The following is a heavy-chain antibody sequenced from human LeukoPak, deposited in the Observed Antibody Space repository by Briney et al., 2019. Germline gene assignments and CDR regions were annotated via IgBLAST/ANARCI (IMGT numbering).Heavy chain of an antibody. J-gene: IGHJ4*02. D-gene: IGHD3-22*01. V-gene: IGHV4-61*02. Sequence: PSETLSLTCTVSGGSISSGSYYWSWIRQPAGKGLEWIGRIYTSGSTNYNPSLKSRVTISVDTSKNQFPLKLSSVTAADTAVYYCARGSGTYYYDSSGYYLDYWGQGTLVTASS. CDR2: IYTSGST. CDR3: ARGSGTYYYDSSGYYLDY. CDR1: GGSISSGSYY.